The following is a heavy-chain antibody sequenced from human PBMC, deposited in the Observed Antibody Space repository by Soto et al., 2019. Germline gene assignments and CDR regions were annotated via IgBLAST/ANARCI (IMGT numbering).Heavy chain of an antibody. J-gene: IGHJ6*01. CDR1: ELTFDKYY. V-gene: IGHV3-7*01. Sequence: EVQLVESGGGLVQPWCSLRLSCAASELTFDKYYMTLVRQAPGKGPEWVANIKPDGSEQYYVDSVKGRFTISRDNANNSLYLQMNSLRAEDTAVYFCARGNCNDSYGFDVWGQGTTVAVSS. CDR3: ARGNCNDSYGFDV. CDR2: IKPDGSEQ. D-gene: IGHD1-20*01.